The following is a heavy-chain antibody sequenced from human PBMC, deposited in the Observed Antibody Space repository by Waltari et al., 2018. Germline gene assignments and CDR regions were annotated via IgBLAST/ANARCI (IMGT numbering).Heavy chain of an antibody. CDR2: FYYSGST. CDR1: GGSISSDSYF. D-gene: IGHD6-6*01. J-gene: IGHJ4*02. V-gene: IGHV4-39*07. Sequence: QLQLQESGQAVVRPSETLSLTCTVSGGSISSDSYFWGWIRQPPGKGLEWIGNFYYSGSTYYNPSLKSRVSISVDTSKNQFSLNLRSVTAADTAVYYCARAGRGGSTSFDYWGQGTLVTVSS. CDR3: ARAGRGGSTSFDY.